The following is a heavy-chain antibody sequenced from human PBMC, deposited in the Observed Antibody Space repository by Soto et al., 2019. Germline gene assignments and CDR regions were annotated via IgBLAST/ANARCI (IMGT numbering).Heavy chain of an antibody. D-gene: IGHD3-10*01. Sequence: PSETLSLTCAVSGYSISSGYYWGWIRQPPGKGLEWIGSIYHSGSTYYNPSLKSRVTISVDTSKNQFSLKLSSVTAADTAVYYCARQGARGTDYWGQGTLVTVSS. CDR2: IYHSGST. CDR1: GYSISSGYY. J-gene: IGHJ4*02. V-gene: IGHV4-38-2*01. CDR3: ARQGARGTDY.